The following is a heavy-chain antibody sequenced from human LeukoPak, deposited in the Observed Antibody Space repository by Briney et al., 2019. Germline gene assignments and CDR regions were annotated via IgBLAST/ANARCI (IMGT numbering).Heavy chain of an antibody. V-gene: IGHV4-39*01. D-gene: IGHD3-22*01. CDR1: GGSISSSSYY. CDR2: IYYSGST. CDR3: ASALPHYYDSSGNDAFDI. Sequence: SGTLSLTCTVSGGSISSSSYYWGWIRQPPGKGLEWIGSIYYSGSTYYNPSLKSRVTISVNTSKNQFSLKLSSVTAADTAVYYCASALPHYYDSSGNDAFDIWGQGTMVTVSS. J-gene: IGHJ3*02.